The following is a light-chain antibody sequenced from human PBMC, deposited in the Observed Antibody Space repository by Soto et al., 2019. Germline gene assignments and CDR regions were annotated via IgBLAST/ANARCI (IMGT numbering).Light chain of an antibody. Sequence: QSALTQPASASGSPGQSITISCTGTSSDIGGYNFVSWYQQHPGKAPKLLIYDVSNRPSGVPNRFSGSKSGNTASLTISGLQAEDEADYYCNSYRTNSTYVFGTGTKLTVL. CDR2: DVS. CDR1: SSDIGGYNF. CDR3: NSYRTNSTYV. J-gene: IGLJ1*01. V-gene: IGLV2-14*01.